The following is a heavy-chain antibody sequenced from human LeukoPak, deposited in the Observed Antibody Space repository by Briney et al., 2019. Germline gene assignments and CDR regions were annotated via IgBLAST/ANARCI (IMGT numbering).Heavy chain of an antibody. V-gene: IGHV1-46*01. D-gene: IGHD3-10*01. CDR3: ARESYYGSGFSLQGWFDP. CDR1: GYTFTSYY. CDR2: INPSGGST. Sequence: VASVKVSCKASGYTFTSYYMHWVRHAPGQGLEWMGIINPSGGSTSYAQKFQGRVTMTRDTSTSTVYMELSSLRSEDTAVYYCARESYYGSGFSLQGWFDPWGQGTLVTVSS. J-gene: IGHJ5*02.